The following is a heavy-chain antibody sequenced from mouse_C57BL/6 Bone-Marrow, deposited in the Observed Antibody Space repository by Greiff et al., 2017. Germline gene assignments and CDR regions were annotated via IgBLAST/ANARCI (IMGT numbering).Heavy chain of an antibody. CDR3: ARDYYGSSCGAY. V-gene: IGHV5-4*01. CDR1: GFTFSSYA. D-gene: IGHD1-1*01. J-gene: IGHJ3*01. Sequence: EVHLVESGGGLVKPGGSLKLSCAASGFTFSSYAMSWVSQTPEKRLEWVATISDGGSYTYYPDNVKGRFTLTRDNAKNNLYLQLSQLKSEDTAMYYCARDYYGSSCGAYWGQGTLVTVSA. CDR2: ISDGGSYT.